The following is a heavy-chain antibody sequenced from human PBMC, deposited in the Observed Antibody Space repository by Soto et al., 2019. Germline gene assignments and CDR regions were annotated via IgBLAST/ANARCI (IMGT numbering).Heavy chain of an antibody. CDR2: ISAYNGNT. Sequence: GASVKVSCKASGYTFTSYGTSCVRQAPGQGLEWMGWISAYNGNTNYAQKLQGRVTMTTDTSTSTAYMELRSLRSDDTAVYYCARQGPSGITIFGVVIIPEPKNYYYYGMDVWGQGTTVTVSS. CDR3: ARQGPSGITIFGVVIIPEPKNYYYYGMDV. V-gene: IGHV1-18*01. CDR1: GYTFTSYG. D-gene: IGHD3-3*01. J-gene: IGHJ6*02.